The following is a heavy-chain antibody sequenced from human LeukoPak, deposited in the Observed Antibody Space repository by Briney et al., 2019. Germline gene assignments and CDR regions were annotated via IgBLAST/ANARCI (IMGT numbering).Heavy chain of an antibody. Sequence: SQTLSLTCAIFGDSVSSNSAAWNWIRQSPSRGLEWLGRTYYRSKWYNDYAVSVESRITINPDTSKNQFSLQLSSVTPEDTAVYYCARILGVASLDAFDVWGQGTMVTVSS. CDR1: GDSVSSNSAA. J-gene: IGHJ3*01. D-gene: IGHD2-8*02. V-gene: IGHV6-1*01. CDR3: ARILGVASLDAFDV. CDR2: TYYRSKWYN.